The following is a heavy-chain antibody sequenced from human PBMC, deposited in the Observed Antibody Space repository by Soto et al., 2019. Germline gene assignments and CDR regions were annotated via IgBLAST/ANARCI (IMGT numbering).Heavy chain of an antibody. D-gene: IGHD4-17*01. J-gene: IGHJ2*01. CDR3: ARDLVSYGDYYWYFDL. CDR1: GYTFTSYG. CDR2: ISAYNGNT. Sequence: QVQLVQSGAEVKKPGASVKVSCKASGYTFTSYGISWVRQAPGQGLEWMGWISAYNGNTNYAQKLQGSVTMTTDTSPRTADMKLRSLRSYDTAVYYCARDLVSYGDYYWYFDLGGRGNLVTVSS. V-gene: IGHV1-18*01.